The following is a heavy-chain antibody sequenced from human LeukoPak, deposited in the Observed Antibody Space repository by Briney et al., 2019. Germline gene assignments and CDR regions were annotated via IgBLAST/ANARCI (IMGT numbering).Heavy chain of an antibody. D-gene: IGHD3-22*01. CDR2: IKSKTDGGTT. CDR3: TTAPPHYYDSTLLVY. V-gene: IGHV3-15*01. J-gene: IGHJ4*02. CDR1: GFTFSNAW. Sequence: GGSLRLSCAASGFTFSNAWMSWVRQAPGKGLEWVGRIKSKTDGGTTDYAAPVKGRFTISRDDSKNTLYLQMNSLKTEDTAVYYCTTAPPHYYDSTLLVYWGQGTLVTASS.